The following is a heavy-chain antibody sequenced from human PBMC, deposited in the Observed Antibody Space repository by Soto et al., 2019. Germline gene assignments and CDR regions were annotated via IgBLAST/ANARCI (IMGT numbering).Heavy chain of an antibody. CDR2: IWYDGSNK. CDR1: GFTFSSYG. J-gene: IGHJ4*02. CDR3: ARDPGDYYCDY. Sequence: QVQLVESGGGVVQPGRSLRLSCAASGFTFSSYGMHWVRKAPDRGLEWVAIIWYDGSNKYYPDSVKGRFTISRDNSKNTLFLQMNSLRAEDTAVYYCARDPGDYYCDYWGQGTLVTVSS. V-gene: IGHV3-33*01.